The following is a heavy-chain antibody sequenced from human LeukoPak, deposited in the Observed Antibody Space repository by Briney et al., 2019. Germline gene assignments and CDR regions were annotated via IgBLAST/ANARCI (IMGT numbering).Heavy chain of an antibody. Sequence: GGSLSLSCAASGFTFSSYWMHWVRQPAGKGLVWVTGITYDGSTTTYADSVKGRLTISRDNAKNTLYLQMNSLGVEDTAVYYCARRFCTTASNAGWYFDLWGRGTLVTVSS. V-gene: IGHV3-74*01. J-gene: IGHJ2*01. CDR3: ARRFCTTASNAGWYFDL. D-gene: IGHD2-8*01. CDR2: ITYDGSTT. CDR1: GFTFSSYW.